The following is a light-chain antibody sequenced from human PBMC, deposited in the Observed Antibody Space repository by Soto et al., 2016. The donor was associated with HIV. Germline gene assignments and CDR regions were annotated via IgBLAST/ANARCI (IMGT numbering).Light chain of an antibody. CDR3: QVWHSGSEKYV. CDR2: DDPS. J-gene: IGLJ1*01. V-gene: IGLV3-21*03. Sequence: SYELTQPPSVSVAPGKTATITCGGNNIGTKSVHWYQQKPGQAPVLVVFDDPSDRPSGIPERFSGSNSGSAATLTISRVEVGDEADYFCQVWHSGSEKYVFGPGTKVTVL. CDR1: NIGTKS.